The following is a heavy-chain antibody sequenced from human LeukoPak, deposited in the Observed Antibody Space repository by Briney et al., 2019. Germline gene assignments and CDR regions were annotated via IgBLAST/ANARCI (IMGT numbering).Heavy chain of an antibody. CDR2: INPNSGGT. V-gene: IGHV1-2*02. J-gene: IGHJ3*02. Sequence: ASVKVSCKASGYTFTGYYMHWVRQAPGQGLEWMGWINPNSGGTNYAQKFQGRVTMTRDKSIRTAYMELSRLTSDDAAVYYCARNIWFGESADAFDIWGQGTMVTVSS. D-gene: IGHD3-10*01. CDR1: GYTFTGYY. CDR3: ARNIWFGESADAFDI.